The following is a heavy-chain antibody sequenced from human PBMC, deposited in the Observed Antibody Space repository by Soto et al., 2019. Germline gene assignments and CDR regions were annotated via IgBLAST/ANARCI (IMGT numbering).Heavy chain of an antibody. CDR1: GGSFSSGSYC. D-gene: IGHD4-17*01. J-gene: IGHJ4*02. CDR3: AVAMTTVTTYDY. CDR2: IYYSGST. V-gene: IGHV4-31*03. Sequence: QVQLQESGPGLVKPSQTLSLTCTVSGGSFSSGSYCWSWIRQHPGKGLEWIGYIYYSGSTYYNPSLKSRVTVAAVTSKNQSSLKLSSVTAADPAVYYCAVAMTTVTTYDYRGQGTLVTVSS.